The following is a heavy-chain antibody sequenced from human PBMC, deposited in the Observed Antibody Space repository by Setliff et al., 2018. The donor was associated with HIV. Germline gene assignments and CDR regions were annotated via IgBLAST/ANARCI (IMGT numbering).Heavy chain of an antibody. D-gene: IGHD6-19*01. CDR1: GYTFTEYH. Sequence: ASVKVSCKAAGYTFTEYHMHWVRQAPGQGLEWMGSINPNTGGTNYAQKFQGRVTVTRDSPPRTAYMELKRLKSDDTAVYFCARDNRFDYNSGWPLDYWGQGTLVTV. CDR3: ARDNRFDYNSGWPLDY. J-gene: IGHJ4*02. V-gene: IGHV1-2*02. CDR2: INPNTGGT.